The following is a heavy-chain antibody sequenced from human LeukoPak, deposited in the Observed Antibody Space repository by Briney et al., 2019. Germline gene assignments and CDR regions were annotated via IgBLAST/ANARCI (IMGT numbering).Heavy chain of an antibody. Sequence: GGSLRLSCAASGFTFSSYVMSWVRQAPGKGLVWVSVIGSDGRTTSYADSVKGRFTTSRDNSKNTVYLKMDSLRPEDTAVYYCAAYYYDSGTSSRGGFDYWGQGAQVTVPS. CDR3: AAYYYDSGTSSRGGFDY. J-gene: IGHJ4*02. V-gene: IGHV3-23*01. D-gene: IGHD3-10*01. CDR2: IGSDGRTT. CDR1: GFTFSSYV.